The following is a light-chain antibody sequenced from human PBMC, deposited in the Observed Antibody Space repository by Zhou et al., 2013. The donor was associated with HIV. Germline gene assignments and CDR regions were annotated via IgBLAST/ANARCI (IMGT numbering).Light chain of an antibody. CDR3: QQSYSVPHT. CDR1: QNISIY. CDR2: AAS. Sequence: IQMTQSPPSLSASIGDRVNISCRTSQNISIYFNWYQQKPGNAPNLLIFAASNLRSGVPSRFSGAGSGREFTLTISPVEAEDFASYYCQQSYSVPHTFGQGTKLE. J-gene: IGKJ2*01. V-gene: IGKV1-39*01.